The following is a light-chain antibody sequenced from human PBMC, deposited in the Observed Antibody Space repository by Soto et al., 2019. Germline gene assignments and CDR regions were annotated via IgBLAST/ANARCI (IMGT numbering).Light chain of an antibody. J-gene: IGKJ4*01. CDR3: QHYNRWPLT. Sequence: EIVLTQSPGALSLSPGERVTVSCRTSQIIASVYLAWYQQKPGQAPRLLIYGASTRAAGIPASFSGSASGTEFTLTISSLQSEDFGVYYCQHYNRWPLTFGGGTKV. CDR1: QIIASVY. CDR2: GAS. V-gene: IGKV3-15*01.